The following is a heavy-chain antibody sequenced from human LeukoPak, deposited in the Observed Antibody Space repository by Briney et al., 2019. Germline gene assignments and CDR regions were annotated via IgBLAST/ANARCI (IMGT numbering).Heavy chain of an antibody. CDR2: INPSGGIT. Sequence: ASVKVSCKASGGTFSSYAISWVRQAPGQGLEWMGIINPSGGITSYAQKFQGRVTMTRDTSTSTVYMELSSLRSEDTAVYYCARSYGGNSGFDYWGQGTLVTVSS. CDR3: ARSYGGNSGFDY. CDR1: GGTFSSYA. D-gene: IGHD4-23*01. V-gene: IGHV1-46*01. J-gene: IGHJ4*02.